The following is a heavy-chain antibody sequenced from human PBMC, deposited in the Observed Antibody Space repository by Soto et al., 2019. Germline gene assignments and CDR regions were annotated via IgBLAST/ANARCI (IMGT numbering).Heavy chain of an antibody. CDR2: ISYSGST. CDR1: GASIRTYF. CDR3: AALYSSGWYVLF. V-gene: IGHV4-59*01. D-gene: IGHD6-19*01. J-gene: IGHJ4*02. Sequence: SETLSLTCSVSGASIRTYFWSWIRQPPGKGLEWIGYISYSGSTTYYNPSLKSRVTMSADTSKNQFSLRLNSVAAADTAVYYCAALYSSGWYVLFWGQGTLVTVSS.